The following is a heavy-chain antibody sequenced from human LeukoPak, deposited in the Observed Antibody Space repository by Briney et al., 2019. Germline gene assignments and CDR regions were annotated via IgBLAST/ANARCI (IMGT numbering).Heavy chain of an antibody. J-gene: IGHJ6*03. D-gene: IGHD2-2*01. V-gene: IGHV4-59*11. CDR2: IYYGGSN. CDR3: ARGYCSSTSCPGIYYYYYMDV. CDR1: GFTISSHY. Sequence: SETLSFTCTVSGFTISSHYWSWLRQPPGKGLEGVGNIYYGGSNNYNPSLKSRVTISVDTSKNQFSLKLSSVTAADPAVYYCARGYCSSTSCPGIYYYYYMDVWGKGTTVTVSS.